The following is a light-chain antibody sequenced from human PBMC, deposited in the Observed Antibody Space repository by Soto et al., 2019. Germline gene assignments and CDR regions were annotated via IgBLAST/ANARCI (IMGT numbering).Light chain of an antibody. Sequence: IQLTQSPSSLSASVGDRVTITCRASQDISSSLGWYQQKPGKAPKLLIYAASILQSGVPSRFSGSGFGTDFTLTISSLQAEDFASYFCQQLRSYPSTFGGGTKVGIK. CDR2: AAS. CDR1: QDISSS. J-gene: IGKJ4*01. CDR3: QQLRSYPST. V-gene: IGKV1-9*01.